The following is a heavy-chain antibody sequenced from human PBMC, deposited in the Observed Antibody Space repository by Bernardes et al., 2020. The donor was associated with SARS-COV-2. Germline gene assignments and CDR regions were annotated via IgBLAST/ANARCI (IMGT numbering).Heavy chain of an antibody. CDR2: IYFSGTT. D-gene: IGHD3-22*01. CDR1: GGSISSGDYY. V-gene: IGHV4-30-4*01. J-gene: IGHJ4*02. Sequence: SETLSLTCTVSGGSISSGDYYWSWIRQPPGKGLEWIGNIYFSGTTYYNPSLKSRLTISLDTSKNQFSLKLSSVTAADTAVYNCARVMGYYDYSGLDYWGQGTLVTVSS. CDR3: ARVMGYYDYSGLDY.